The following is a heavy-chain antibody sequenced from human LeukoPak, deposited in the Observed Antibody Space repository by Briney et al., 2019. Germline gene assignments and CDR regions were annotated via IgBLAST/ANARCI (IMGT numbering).Heavy chain of an antibody. J-gene: IGHJ4*02. Sequence: GASVKVSCKASGYTFTGYYMHWVRQAPGQGLEWMGWINPNSGGTNYAQKFQGRVTMTRNTSISTAYMELSSLRSEDTAVYYCARARMTAAGTRFDYWGQGTLVTVSS. D-gene: IGHD6-13*01. CDR3: ARARMTAAGTRFDY. V-gene: IGHV1-2*02. CDR2: INPNSGGT. CDR1: GYTFTGYY.